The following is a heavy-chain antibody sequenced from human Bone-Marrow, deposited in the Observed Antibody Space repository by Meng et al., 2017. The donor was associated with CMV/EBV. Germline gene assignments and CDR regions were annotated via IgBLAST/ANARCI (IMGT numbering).Heavy chain of an antibody. Sequence: AAVTVSCKASGYTFTGYYLHWVRQAPGQGLEWMGWINPNSGGTNYAQKFQGRVTMTRDTSISTAYMEMSRLRPDDTAVYYCARCEFGVVVPAAPLRPWGQGTLVTVSS. J-gene: IGHJ5*02. CDR2: INPNSGGT. CDR3: ARCEFGVVVPAAPLRP. CDR1: GYTFTGYY. D-gene: IGHD2-2*01. V-gene: IGHV1-2*02.